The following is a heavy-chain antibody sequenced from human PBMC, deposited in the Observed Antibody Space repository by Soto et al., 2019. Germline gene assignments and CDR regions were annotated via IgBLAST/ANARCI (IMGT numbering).Heavy chain of an antibody. CDR3: AATSSYGDWYFDL. CDR1: GFTFSSYG. Sequence: QVQLVESGGGVVQPGRSLRLSCAASGFTFSSYGMHWVRQAPGKGLEWVAVIWYDGSNKYYADSVKGRFTISRDNSKNTLYLQMNSLSAEDTAVYYCAATSSYGDWYFDLWGRGTLVTVSS. J-gene: IGHJ2*01. V-gene: IGHV3-33*01. CDR2: IWYDGSNK. D-gene: IGHD4-17*01.